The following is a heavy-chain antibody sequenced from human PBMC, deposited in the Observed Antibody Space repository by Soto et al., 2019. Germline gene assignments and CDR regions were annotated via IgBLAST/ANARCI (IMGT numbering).Heavy chain of an antibody. V-gene: IGHV3-23*01. J-gene: IGHJ4*02. CDR3: AKGHGDYVWHYFDY. CDR2: ISGSAGST. CDR1: GFTLSSYG. D-gene: IGHD4-17*01. Sequence: EVQLLESGGGLVQPGGSLRLSCAASGFTLSSYGMSWVRQAPGKGLEWVSSISGSAGSTYYADSVKGRFTISRDNSKNTLYVQMNSLRAEDTAVYYCAKGHGDYVWHYFDYWGQGTLVTVSS.